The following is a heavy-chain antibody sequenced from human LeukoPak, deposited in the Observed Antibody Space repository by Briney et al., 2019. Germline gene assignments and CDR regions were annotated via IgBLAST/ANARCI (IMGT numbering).Heavy chain of an antibody. Sequence: GAAVKVSCKASGGTFSSYTITWVRQALEQGLEWMGGIIPIFGTANYAQKFQGRVTITADESTSTAYMELSSLRSEDTAVYYCARERLLDAFDIWGQGTMVTVSS. D-gene: IGHD3-22*01. CDR3: ARERLLDAFDI. CDR2: IIPIFGTA. V-gene: IGHV1-69*13. CDR1: GGTFSSYT. J-gene: IGHJ3*02.